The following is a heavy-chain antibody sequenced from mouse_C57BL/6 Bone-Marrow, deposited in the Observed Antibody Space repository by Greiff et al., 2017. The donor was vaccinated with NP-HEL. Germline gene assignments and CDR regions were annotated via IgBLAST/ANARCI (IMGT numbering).Heavy chain of an antibody. D-gene: IGHD1-1*01. CDR2: IYPGSGST. CDR1: GYTFTSYW. J-gene: IGHJ2*01. CDR3: ARSDGSLYYFDY. Sequence: QVQLKESVAELVKPGASVKMSCKASGYTFTSYWITWVKQRPGQGLEWIGDIYPGSGSTNYNEKFKSKATLTVDTSSSTAYMQLSSLTSEDSAVYYCARSDGSLYYFDYWGQGTTLTVSS. V-gene: IGHV1-55*01.